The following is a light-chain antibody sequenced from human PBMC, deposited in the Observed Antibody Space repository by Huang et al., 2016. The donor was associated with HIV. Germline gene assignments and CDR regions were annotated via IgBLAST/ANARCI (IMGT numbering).Light chain of an antibody. V-gene: IGKV1-9*01. CDR3: QQLHSYPIT. J-gene: IGKJ5*01. CDR2: AAS. Sequence: QLTQSPSSLSMSVGDRVIITCQASQDIANSLAWYQHKPGRAPKLLISAASTLQSGVPSRFSGVSAGTYFTLIITNLQPDDFASYYCQQLHSYPITFGQGTRLDI. CDR1: QDIANS.